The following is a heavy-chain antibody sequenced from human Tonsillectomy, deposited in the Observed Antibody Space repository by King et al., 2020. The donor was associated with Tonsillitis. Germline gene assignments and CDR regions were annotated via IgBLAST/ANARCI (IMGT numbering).Heavy chain of an antibody. CDR3: ARLEGITTGKNTRHRGTAWFGYFDL. CDR2: INHSGST. V-gene: IGHV4-34*01. D-gene: IGHD3-10*01. J-gene: IGHJ2*01. Sequence: HVQLQQWGAGLLKPSETLSLTCAVYGGSFSGYYWSWIRQPPGKGLEWIGEINHSGSTNYNPSLKSRVTISVDTSKNQFSLRLSSVTAADTAVYYWARLEGITTGKNTRHRGTAWFGYFDLWGRGTLVTVSS. CDR1: GGSFSGYY.